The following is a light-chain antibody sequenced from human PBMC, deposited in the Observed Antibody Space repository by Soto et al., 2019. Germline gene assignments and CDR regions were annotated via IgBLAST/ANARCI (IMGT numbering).Light chain of an antibody. CDR2: AAS. Sequence: DIQMTQSPSSLSASVGDRVTITCRASQGINNYLAWYQQKPGKAPKLLIYAASTLNAGVPSRFSGSGSGTEFTIPISSRQPADVVTYYCRKQNSDPPSTFGPGTKVGI. CDR1: QGINNY. V-gene: IGKV1-27*01. CDR3: RKQNSDPPST. J-gene: IGKJ3*01.